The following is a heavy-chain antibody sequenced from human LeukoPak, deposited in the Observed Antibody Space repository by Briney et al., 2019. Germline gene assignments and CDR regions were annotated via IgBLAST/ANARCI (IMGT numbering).Heavy chain of an antibody. CDR1: GGSFSGYY. V-gene: IGHV4-34*01. D-gene: IGHD3-3*01. J-gene: IGHJ6*02. Sequence: SETLSLTCAVYGGSFSGYYWSWIRQPPGKGLEWIGEINHSGSTNYNPSLKSRVTISVDTSKNQFSLKLSSVTAADTAVYYCPRFPLFGVVRSYYGMDVWGQGTTVTVSS. CDR2: INHSGST. CDR3: PRFPLFGVVRSYYGMDV.